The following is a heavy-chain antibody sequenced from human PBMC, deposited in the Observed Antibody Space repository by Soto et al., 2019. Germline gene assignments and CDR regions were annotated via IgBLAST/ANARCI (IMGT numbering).Heavy chain of an antibody. D-gene: IGHD1-26*01. V-gene: IGHV3-30*03. Sequence: QVQLVESGGGVVQPGGSLRLSCAASGFTFSGYGMHWVRQSPGEALEWVAILANDGSYQYYAESVKGRFTISRDNSKNTLYLQLASLRPEDTGVYYCARSIGGSSYYPPDYWGQGTLVTVSS. CDR1: GFTFSGYG. CDR2: LANDGSYQ. CDR3: ARSIGGSSYYPPDY. J-gene: IGHJ4*02.